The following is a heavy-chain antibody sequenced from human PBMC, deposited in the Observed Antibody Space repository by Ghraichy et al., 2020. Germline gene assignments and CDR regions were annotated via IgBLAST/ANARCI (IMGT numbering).Heavy chain of an antibody. CDR1: GGSISSYY. CDR3: ARHEESDQYSSSWSASYYYYGMDV. V-gene: IGHV4-59*08. D-gene: IGHD6-13*01. J-gene: IGHJ6*02. CDR2: IYYSGST. Sequence: SETLSLTCTVSGGSISSYYWSWIRQPPGKGLEWIGYIYYSGSTNYNPSLKSRVTISVDTSKNQFSLKLSSVTAADTAVYYCARHEESDQYSSSWSASYYYYGMDVWGQGTTVTVSS.